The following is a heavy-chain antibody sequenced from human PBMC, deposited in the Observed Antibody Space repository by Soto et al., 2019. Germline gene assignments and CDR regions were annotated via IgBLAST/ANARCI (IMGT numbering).Heavy chain of an antibody. CDR3: ARSMYYGSGSHDVFDF. V-gene: IGHV1-2*04. CDR2: INPNSGGT. CDR1: GYTFTGYY. D-gene: IGHD3-10*01. J-gene: IGHJ3*01. Sequence: ASVKVSCKASGYTFTGYYMHWVRQAPGQRHEWMRWINPNSGGTNYAQKFQDWVTMTRDTSISTAYMELSRLISDDTAFFYCARSMYYGSGSHDVFDFWGQGTMVTVSS.